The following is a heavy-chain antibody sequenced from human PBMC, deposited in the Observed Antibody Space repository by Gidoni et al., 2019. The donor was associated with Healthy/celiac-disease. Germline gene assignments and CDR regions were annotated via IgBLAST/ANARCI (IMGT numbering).Heavy chain of an antibody. CDR1: GFTFGIYA. CDR2: ISYDGSNK. V-gene: IGHV3-30*04. CDR3: ARILEYYYDSSGYYDFDY. Sequence: QVQLVESGGGVVQPGRSLRLSCAASGFTFGIYAMHWVRQAPGKGLEWVAVISYDGSNKYYADSGKGRFTISRDNSKNTLYLQMNSLRAEDTAVYYCARILEYYYDSSGYYDFDYWGQGTLVTVSS. J-gene: IGHJ4*02. D-gene: IGHD3-22*01.